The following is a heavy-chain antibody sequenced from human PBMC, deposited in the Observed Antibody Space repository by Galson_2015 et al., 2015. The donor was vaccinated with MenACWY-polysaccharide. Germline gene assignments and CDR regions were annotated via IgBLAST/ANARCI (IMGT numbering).Heavy chain of an antibody. J-gene: IGHJ3*01. CDR3: AREGSRIVFPAFDP. CDR2: IQYDGSKI. Sequence: SLRLSCAASGSRFSNSGMHWVRQAPGKGLEWVAVIQYDGSKIVYADSVKGRFTISRDNSKNTLFLEMNSLGAEDTAVYYCAREGSRIVFPAFDPWGQGTMVTVSS. D-gene: IGHD6-13*01. CDR1: GSRFSNSG. V-gene: IGHV3-33*01.